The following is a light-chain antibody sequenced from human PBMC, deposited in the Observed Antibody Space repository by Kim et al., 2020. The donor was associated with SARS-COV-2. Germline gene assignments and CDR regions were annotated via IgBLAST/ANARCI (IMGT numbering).Light chain of an antibody. CDR3: MQGTHWPFT. CDR1: QSLVYGDGNTY. J-gene: IGKJ3*01. V-gene: IGKV2-30*01. CDR2: KVS. Sequence: PASISCRSSQSLVYGDGNTYLNWFHQRPGQSPRRLIYKVSNRDSGVPDRFSGSGSGTDFTLQISRVEAEDVGVYYCMQGTHWPFTFSPGTKVDIK.